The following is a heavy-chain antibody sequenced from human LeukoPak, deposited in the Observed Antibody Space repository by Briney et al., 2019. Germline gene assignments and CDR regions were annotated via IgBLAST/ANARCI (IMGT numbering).Heavy chain of an antibody. V-gene: IGHV3-9*01. CDR1: GFTFDDYA. CDR2: ISWNSGSI. CDR3: AKGALRYFDWLLSYFDY. D-gene: IGHD3-9*01. Sequence: GGSLRLSCAASGFTFDDYAMHWVRQAPGKGLEWVSGISWNSGSIGYADSVKGRFTISRDNSKNTLYLQMNSLRAEDTAVYYCAKGALRYFDWLLSYFDYWGQGTLVTVSS. J-gene: IGHJ4*02.